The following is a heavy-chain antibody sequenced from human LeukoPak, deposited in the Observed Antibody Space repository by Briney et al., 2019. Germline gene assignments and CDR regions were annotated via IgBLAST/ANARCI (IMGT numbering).Heavy chain of an antibody. CDR2: IYYSGST. Sequence: SETLSLTCTVSGGSISSSSYYWGWIRQPPGKGLEWIGSIYYSGSTYYNPSLKSRVTISVDTSKNQFSLKLSSVTAADTAVYYCAGSSFTVTTNDAFDIWGQGTMVTVSS. CDR1: GGSISSSSYY. V-gene: IGHV4-39*01. J-gene: IGHJ3*02. CDR3: AGSSFTVTTNDAFDI. D-gene: IGHD4-11*01.